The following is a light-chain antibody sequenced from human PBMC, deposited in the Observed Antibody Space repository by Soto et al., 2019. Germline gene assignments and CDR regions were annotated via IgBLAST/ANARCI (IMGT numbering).Light chain of an antibody. V-gene: IGLV2-14*01. CDR2: DVT. CDR1: SSDVGGYNS. CDR3: SSFTSSMTNV. Sequence: QSALTQPASVSGSPGQSITISCTGTSSDVGGYNSVSWYQQHPGKAPKLILYDVTDRPSGVSDRFSGSKSGNTASLTISGLQAAYEADYFCSSFTSSMTNVFGSGTKVTVL. J-gene: IGLJ1*01.